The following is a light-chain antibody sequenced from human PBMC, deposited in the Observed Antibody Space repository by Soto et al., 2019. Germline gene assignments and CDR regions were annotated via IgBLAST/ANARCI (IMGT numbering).Light chain of an antibody. CDR2: DNN. V-gene: IGLV1-51*01. CDR3: GTWDSSLSALVV. J-gene: IGLJ2*01. Sequence: QSVLTQPPSVSAAPGQKVTISCSGSSSNIGNNYVSWYQQLPGTAPKLLIYDNNKRPSGIPDRFSGSKSGTSATLGITGLQTGDDADYYCGTWDSSLSALVVFGGGTKLTVL. CDR1: SSNIGNNY.